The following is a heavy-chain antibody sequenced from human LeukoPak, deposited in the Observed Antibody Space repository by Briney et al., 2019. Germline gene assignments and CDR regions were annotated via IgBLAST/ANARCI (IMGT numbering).Heavy chain of an antibody. CDR1: GVSISSYY. D-gene: IGHD3-22*01. CDR3: ARGYYYDSSGLGDWFDP. Sequence: SETLSLTCTVSGVSISSYYWSWIRQPPGKGLEWIGYIYYSGSTNYNPSLKSRVTISVDTSKNQFSLKLSSVTAADTAVYYCARGYYYDSSGLGDWFDPWGQGTLVTVSS. CDR2: IYYSGST. V-gene: IGHV4-59*01. J-gene: IGHJ5*02.